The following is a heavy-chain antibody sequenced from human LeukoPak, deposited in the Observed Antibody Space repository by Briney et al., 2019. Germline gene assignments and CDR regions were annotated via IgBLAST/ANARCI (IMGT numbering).Heavy chain of an antibody. CDR1: GYTFTSYY. D-gene: IGHD1-26*01. CDR2: INPSGGST. CDR3: ARLPVRATSWTDY. J-gene: IGHJ4*02. V-gene: IGHV1-46*01. Sequence: ASVKVSCKASGYTFTSYYVHWVRQAPGQGLEWMGIINPSGGSTSYAQKFQGRVTMTRDMSTNTVYMELNSLRSEDTAVYYCARLPVRATSWTDYWGQGTLVTVSS.